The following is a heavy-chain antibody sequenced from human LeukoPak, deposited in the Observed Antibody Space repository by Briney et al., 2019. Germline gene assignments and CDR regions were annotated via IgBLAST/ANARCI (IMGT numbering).Heavy chain of an antibody. V-gene: IGHV4-61*01. CDR1: GYSISSGYY. Sequence: SETLSLTCAVSGYSISSGYYWSWIRQPPGKGLEWIVYIYYSGSTNYNPSLKSRVTISVDTSKNQFSLKLSSVTAADTAVYYCAREYYYDSSGYYFFDYWAQGTLVTVSS. D-gene: IGHD3-22*01. CDR3: AREYYYDSSGYYFFDY. J-gene: IGHJ4*02. CDR2: IYYSGST.